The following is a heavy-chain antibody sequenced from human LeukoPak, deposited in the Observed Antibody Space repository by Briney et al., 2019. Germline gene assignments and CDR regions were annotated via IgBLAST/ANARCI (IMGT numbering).Heavy chain of an antibody. Sequence: GESLKISCKGYGYNFTSYWIGWVRRMPRKGLEWMGIIYPGDSDTRYSPSFQRPVTISADNSINTAYLQWSSLKASDTAMYYCARGITIFEYWGQGTLVTVSS. D-gene: IGHD3-9*01. CDR2: IYPGDSDT. V-gene: IGHV5-51*06. CDR1: GYNFTSYW. CDR3: ARGITIFEY. J-gene: IGHJ4*02.